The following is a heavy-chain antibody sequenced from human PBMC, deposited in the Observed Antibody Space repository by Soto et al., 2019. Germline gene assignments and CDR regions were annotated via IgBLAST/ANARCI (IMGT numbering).Heavy chain of an antibody. Sequence: EVQLVESGGGSVQPGESLRLSCAASGFSFRDYDMHWVRQRKGKGLEWVSALGAARDPYYVGSVKGRFSVSRDNAQTSLFLQMNNLRGDDTAVYFCARAYLGRLPRRADYYYAMDVWGRGTTVTVSS. CDR1: GFSFRDYD. J-gene: IGHJ6*02. V-gene: IGHV3-13*05. CDR2: LGAARDP. CDR3: ARAYLGRLPRRADYYYAMDV. D-gene: IGHD1-26*01.